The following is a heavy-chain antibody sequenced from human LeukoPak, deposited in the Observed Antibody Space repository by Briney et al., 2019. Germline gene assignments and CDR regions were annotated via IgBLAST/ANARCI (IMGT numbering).Heavy chain of an antibody. J-gene: IGHJ4*02. CDR1: DYSISSGYY. V-gene: IGHV4-38-2*01. CDR3: ARYAGTYHFDY. Sequence: SETLSLTCVVSDYSISSGYYWGWIRQPPGKGLEWIGSIYHSGGNTYYNPSLKSRVAISVDTSKNQFSLKVSSVTAADTAVYHCARYAGTYHFDYWGQGTLVTVSS. D-gene: IGHD3-10*01. CDR2: IYHSGGNT.